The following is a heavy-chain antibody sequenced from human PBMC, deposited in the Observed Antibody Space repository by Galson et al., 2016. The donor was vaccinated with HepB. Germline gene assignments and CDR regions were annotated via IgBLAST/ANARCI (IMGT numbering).Heavy chain of an antibody. D-gene: IGHD3-9*01. J-gene: IGHJ4*02. CDR2: IIPFFGTT. V-gene: IGHV1-69*13. CDR1: GGPLSSYA. Sequence: SVKVSCKASGGPLSSYAITWVRQAPGLGLEWMGEIIPFFGTTNYSQKFQDRVTLSADDSTGTVYMELSSLSCDDTAVYYCASEGYFDSSRILEYWGQGTLVTVSS. CDR3: ASEGYFDSSRILEY.